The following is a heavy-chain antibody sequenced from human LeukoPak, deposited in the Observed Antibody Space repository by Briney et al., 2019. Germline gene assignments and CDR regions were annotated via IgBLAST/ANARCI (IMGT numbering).Heavy chain of an antibody. J-gene: IGHJ4*02. CDR2: IYYSGST. Sequence: SETLSLTCTVSGGSISSYYWSWIRQPPGKGLEWIGYIYYSGSTNCNPSLKSRVTISVDTSKNQFSLKLSSVTAADTAVYYCARSGGSSSWNFDYWGQGTLVTVSS. V-gene: IGHV4-59*08. CDR3: ARSGGSSSWNFDY. CDR1: GGSISSYY. D-gene: IGHD6-13*01.